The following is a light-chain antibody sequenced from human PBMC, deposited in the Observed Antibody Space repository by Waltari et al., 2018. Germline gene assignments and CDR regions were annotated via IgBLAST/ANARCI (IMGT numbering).Light chain of an antibody. Sequence: QSVLTQPPSVSAAPGQKVTISCSGGNSNIGNNYVSWYRTFPGRAPRLIIFDDNQRPSGIPDRFSGSKSGTSATLAITGLQSGDEADYYCASWDSSLSAAGVFGGGTRLTVL. V-gene: IGLV1-51*01. CDR2: DDN. CDR3: ASWDSSLSAAGV. CDR1: NSNIGNNY. J-gene: IGLJ3*02.